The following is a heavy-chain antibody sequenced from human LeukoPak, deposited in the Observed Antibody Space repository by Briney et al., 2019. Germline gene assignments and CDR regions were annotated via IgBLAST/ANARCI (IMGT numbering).Heavy chain of an antibody. CDR2: INPSGGST. CDR3: ARSVGGIVSYFDY. D-gene: IGHD1-26*01. Sequence: ASVKVSCKASGYTFTSYAMNWVRQAPGQGLEWMGIINPSGGSTSYAQKFQGRVTMTRDTSTSTVYMELSSLRSEDTAVYYCARSVGGIVSYFDYWGQGTLVTVSS. V-gene: IGHV1-46*01. CDR1: GYTFTSYA. J-gene: IGHJ4*02.